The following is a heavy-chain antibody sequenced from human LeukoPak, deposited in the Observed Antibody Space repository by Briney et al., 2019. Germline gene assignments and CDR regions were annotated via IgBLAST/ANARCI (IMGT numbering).Heavy chain of an antibody. CDR1: GYSISSGYY. CDR2: IYHGGST. J-gene: IGHJ5*02. V-gene: IGHV4-38-2*01. Sequence: SETLSLTCAVSGYSISSGYYWGWIRQPPGKGLEWIGSIYHGGSTYYNPSLKSRVTISVDTSKNQFSLKLSSVTAADTAVYYCARHVQEAANWFDPWGQGTLVTVSS. CDR3: ARHVQEAANWFDP.